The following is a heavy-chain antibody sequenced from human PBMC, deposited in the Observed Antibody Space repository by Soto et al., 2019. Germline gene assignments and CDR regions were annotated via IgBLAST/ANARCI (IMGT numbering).Heavy chain of an antibody. D-gene: IGHD3-9*01. V-gene: IGHV4-30-2*01. Sequence: PSETLSLTCAVSGGSISSGGYSWSWIRQPPGKGLEWIGYIYHSGSTYYNPSLKSRVTISVDRSKNQFSLKLSSVTAADTAVYYCARSRGHYDILTGYLPLDAFDIWGQGTMVTVSS. J-gene: IGHJ3*02. CDR3: ARSRGHYDILTGYLPLDAFDI. CDR1: GGSISSGGYS. CDR2: IYHSGST.